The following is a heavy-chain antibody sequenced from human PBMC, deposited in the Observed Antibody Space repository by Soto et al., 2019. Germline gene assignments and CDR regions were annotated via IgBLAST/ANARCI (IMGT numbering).Heavy chain of an antibody. D-gene: IGHD3-16*01. Sequence: ASVKVSCKASGYSFTNNYVSWVRQATGQGLEWMGWMNPGSGDTGYAQKFQGRVTMTRDISIATAYMELSSLRSDDTAIYYCARMETFGSLDWFDPWGQGTLVTVSS. CDR1: GYSFTNNY. CDR3: ARMETFGSLDWFDP. CDR2: MNPGSGDT. V-gene: IGHV1-8*01. J-gene: IGHJ5*02.